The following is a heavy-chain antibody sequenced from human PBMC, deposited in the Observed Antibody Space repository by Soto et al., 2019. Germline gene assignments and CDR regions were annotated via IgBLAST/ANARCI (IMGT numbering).Heavy chain of an antibody. CDR1: GFTFSSYS. CDR3: AREGPLYSSGWSENDAFDI. CDR2: ISSSSSTI. J-gene: IGHJ3*02. Sequence: PGGSLRLSCAASGFTFSSYSMNWVRQAPGKGLEWVSYISSSSSTIYYADSVKGRFTISRDNAKNSLYLQMNSLRAEDTAVYYCAREGPLYSSGWSENDAFDIWGQGTMVTVSS. V-gene: IGHV3-48*01. D-gene: IGHD6-19*01.